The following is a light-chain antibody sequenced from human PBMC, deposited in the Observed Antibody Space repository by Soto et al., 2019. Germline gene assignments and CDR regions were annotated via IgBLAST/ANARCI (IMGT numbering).Light chain of an antibody. CDR1: QSVSSN. CDR2: GAS. V-gene: IGKV3-15*01. J-gene: IGKJ1*01. Sequence: EIVMTQSPATLSVSPGERATISCRASQSVSSNLAWYQQKPGQAHRLLIYGASTRATGIPAGFSGSGSGREFTLTTGSMQTENYALYYCHQYNNWPPWMFGQGTKVEIK. CDR3: HQYNNWPPWM.